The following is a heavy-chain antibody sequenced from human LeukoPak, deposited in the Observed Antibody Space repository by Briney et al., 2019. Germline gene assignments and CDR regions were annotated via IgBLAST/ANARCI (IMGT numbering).Heavy chain of an antibody. CDR3: ARDLNYVTLGYDILADVGYYFDY. D-gene: IGHD3-9*01. CDR1: GYTFTMYG. V-gene: IGHV1-18*01. Sequence: EASVKVSCKASGYTFTMYGISWVRQAPGQGLQWLGWISPHNGSTKYAQDLQGRVSMTTDTSTSTAYLELRSLRSDDTAIYYCARDLNYVTLGYDILADVGYYFDYWGQGSLVTVSS. CDR2: ISPHNGST. J-gene: IGHJ4*02.